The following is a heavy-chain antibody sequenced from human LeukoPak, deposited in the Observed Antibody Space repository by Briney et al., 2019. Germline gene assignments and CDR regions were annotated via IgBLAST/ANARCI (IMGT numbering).Heavy chain of an antibody. D-gene: IGHD3-22*01. V-gene: IGHV1-69*01. CDR3: ASGTYHYDSTGYYGGFDY. Sequence: SVKVSCKASGGTFSSYAISWVRQAPGQGLEWMGGIIPIFGTASYAQKFQGRVTITADESTTTAYMELSSLRSEDTAVYYCASGTYHYDSTGYYGGFDYWGQGTLVTVSS. CDR1: GGTFSSYA. CDR2: IIPIFGTA. J-gene: IGHJ4*02.